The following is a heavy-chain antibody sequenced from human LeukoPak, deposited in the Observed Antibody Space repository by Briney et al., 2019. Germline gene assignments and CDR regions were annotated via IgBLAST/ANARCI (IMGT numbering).Heavy chain of an antibody. CDR3: ARDYGGSYYYYGMDV. V-gene: IGHV3-21*01. CDR1: GFTFTTYK. Sequence: GGSLRLSCAASGFTFTTYKMNWVRQAPGKGLEWVSSISGSGTYMYYADSLKGRFTISRDNSKNTLYLQMNSLRAEDTAVYYCARDYGGSYYYYGMDVWGQGTTVTVSS. J-gene: IGHJ6*02. CDR2: ISGSGTYM. D-gene: IGHD4-23*01.